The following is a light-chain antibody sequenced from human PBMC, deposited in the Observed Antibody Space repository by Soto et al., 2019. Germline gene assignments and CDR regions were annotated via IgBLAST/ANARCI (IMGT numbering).Light chain of an antibody. J-gene: IGKJ1*01. CDR2: GAS. V-gene: IGKV3-15*01. CDR3: QQYNTWPRT. CDR1: QSVNSN. Sequence: EIVMTQSPATLSVSPGERATLSCRASQSVNSNLAWYQQKPGQAPRLLIYGASTWATGIPARFSGSGSGTEFTLTISTLQSEDFAVYYCQQYNTWPRTFGQGTKVEIK.